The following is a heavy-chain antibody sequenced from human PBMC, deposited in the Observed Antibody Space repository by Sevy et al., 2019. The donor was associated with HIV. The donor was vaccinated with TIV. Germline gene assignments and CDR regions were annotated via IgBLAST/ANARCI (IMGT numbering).Heavy chain of an antibody. CDR1: GFTFAKYS. J-gene: IGHJ4*02. V-gene: IGHV3-23*01. CDR3: AREGCTQPHDY. CDR2: FSFGCGRI. D-gene: IGHD2-8*01. Sequence: GGSLRLSCAASGFTFAKYSMSWVRQAPGKGLEWVSTFSFGCGRINYADSVKGRFTISRDDSKNTLFLQMNSLRAEDTATYFCAREGCTQPHDYWGQGTLVNVS.